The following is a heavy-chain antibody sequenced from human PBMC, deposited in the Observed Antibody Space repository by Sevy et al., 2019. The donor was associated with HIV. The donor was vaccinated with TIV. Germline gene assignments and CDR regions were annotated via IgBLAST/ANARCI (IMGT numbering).Heavy chain of an antibody. D-gene: IGHD2-2*01. CDR3: ARDYCSTTTCFYFYGMDV. Sequence: GGSLRLSCAASGFTVSSNYMSWVRQAPGKGLEWVSVVYGGSTTYYADSVKGGFTISRDNTKNTFYLQMNSLRAEETAVYYCARDYCSTTTCFYFYGMDVWGQGTTVTVSS. CDR2: VYGGSTT. CDR1: GFTVSSNY. J-gene: IGHJ6*02. V-gene: IGHV3-53*01.